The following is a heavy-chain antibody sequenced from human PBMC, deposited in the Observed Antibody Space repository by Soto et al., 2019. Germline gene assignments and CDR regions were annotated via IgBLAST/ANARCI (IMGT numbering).Heavy chain of an antibody. CDR3: ARGHRWDYGDANGDWFDP. J-gene: IGHJ5*02. CDR1: GYTFTSYD. V-gene: IGHV1-8*01. D-gene: IGHD4-17*01. CDR2: MNPNSGNT. Sequence: AAVKVSCKASGYTFTSYDINWVRQATGQGXEWMGWMNPNSGNTGYAQKFQGRVTMTRNTSISTAYMELSSLRSEDTAVYYCARGHRWDYGDANGDWFDPWGQGTLVTVSS.